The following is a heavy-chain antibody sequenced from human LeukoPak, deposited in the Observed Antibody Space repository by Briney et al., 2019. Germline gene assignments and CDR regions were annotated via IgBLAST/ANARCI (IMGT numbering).Heavy chain of an antibody. V-gene: IGHV3-30*18. Sequence: GGSLRLSCAASGFTFSSYGMHWVRQAPGKGLEWVAAIASNGGSEYYADSVKGRFTISRDNSKNTLFLQMNSLRPDDTAVYYCAKRGHYSINWYHYFDYWGQGTLVTVSS. J-gene: IGHJ4*02. CDR2: IASNGGSE. CDR3: AKRGHYSINWYHYFDY. D-gene: IGHD6-13*01. CDR1: GFTFSSYG.